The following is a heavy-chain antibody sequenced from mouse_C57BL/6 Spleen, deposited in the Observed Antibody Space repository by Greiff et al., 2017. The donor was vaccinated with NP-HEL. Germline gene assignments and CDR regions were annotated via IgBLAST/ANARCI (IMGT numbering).Heavy chain of an antibody. CDR2: IDPSDSYT. CDR3: ARATVVATDY. CDR1: GYTFTSYW. J-gene: IGHJ2*01. D-gene: IGHD1-1*01. Sequence: VQLQQPGAELVKPGASVKLSCKASGYTFTSYWMQWVKQRPGQGLEWIGEIDPSDSYTNYNQKFKGKATLTVDTSSSTAYMQRSSLTSEDSAVYYCARATVVATDYWGQGTTLTVSS. V-gene: IGHV1-50*01.